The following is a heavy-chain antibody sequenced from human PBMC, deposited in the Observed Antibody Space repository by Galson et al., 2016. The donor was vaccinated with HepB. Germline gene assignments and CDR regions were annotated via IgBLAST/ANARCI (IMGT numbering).Heavy chain of an antibody. D-gene: IGHD1-26*01. CDR3: VQGSTAPAV. CDR2: ISRSGDST. V-gene: IGHV3-23*01. J-gene: IGHJ6*04. CDR1: GFTFNNYG. Sequence: SLRLSCAASGFTFNNYGMTWVRQAPGKGLEVVSSISRSGDSTDYADSVKGLFIISRDNTKNTLSLQMNSLRAEDTAVYYCVQGSTAPAVWGKGTTVTVSS.